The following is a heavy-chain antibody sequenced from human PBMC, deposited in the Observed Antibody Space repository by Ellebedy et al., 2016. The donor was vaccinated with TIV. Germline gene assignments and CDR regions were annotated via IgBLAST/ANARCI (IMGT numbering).Heavy chain of an antibody. CDR1: GFTFSSYS. CDR2: ISSSSSTI. CDR3: ARSGYLTFDY. J-gene: IGHJ4*02. D-gene: IGHD3-3*01. V-gene: IGHV3-48*01. Sequence: GESLKISCAASGFTFSSYSMNWVRQAPGKGLEWVSYISSSSSTIYYADSVKGRFTISRDNAKNSLYLQMNSLRAEDTAVYYCARSGYLTFDYWGQGTLVTVSS.